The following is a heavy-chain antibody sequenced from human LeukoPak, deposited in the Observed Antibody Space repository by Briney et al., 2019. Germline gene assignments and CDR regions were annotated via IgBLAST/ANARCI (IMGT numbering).Heavy chain of an antibody. D-gene: IGHD2-8*01. V-gene: IGHV3-53*01. CDR2: IYSGGST. CDR1: GFTVSSNY. CDR3: ARNGIVPKGGPYYYDY. Sequence: GGSLRLSCAASGFTVSSNYMSWVRQAPGKGLEWVSVIYSGGSTYYADSVKGRFTISRDNSKNTLYLQMNSLRGEDTAVYYCARNGIVPKGGPYYYDYWGQGTLVTVSS. J-gene: IGHJ4*02.